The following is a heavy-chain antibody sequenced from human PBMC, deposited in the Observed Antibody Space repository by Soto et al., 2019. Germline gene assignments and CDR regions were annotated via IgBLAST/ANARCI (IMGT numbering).Heavy chain of an antibody. CDR1: GGSFSGYY. V-gene: IGHV4-34*01. Sequence: SETLSITCAVYGGSFSGYYWNWVRQPPGKGLEWIGEVYHSGSTNYNPSFKSRVAMSVDKSKNQFSLKLNSVTAADTALYYCARTSTSGNRFDYWGQGSLVPVSS. J-gene: IGHJ4*02. CDR2: VYHSGST. D-gene: IGHD1-1*01. CDR3: ARTSTSGNRFDY.